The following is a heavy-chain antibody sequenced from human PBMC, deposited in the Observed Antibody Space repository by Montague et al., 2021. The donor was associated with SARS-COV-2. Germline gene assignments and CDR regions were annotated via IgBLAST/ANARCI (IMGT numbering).Heavy chain of an antibody. CDR2: FDPEDGET. Sequence: SVKVSCKVSGYTLIELPMHWVRQAPGKGLEWMGGFDPEDGETIYAQKFQGRVSMTEDISTDTAYMELSSLRSEDTAVYYCATGSAMVRGGWFDPWGQGTLVTVSS. CDR1: GYTLIELP. J-gene: IGHJ5*02. V-gene: IGHV1-24*01. D-gene: IGHD3-10*01. CDR3: ATGSAMVRGGWFDP.